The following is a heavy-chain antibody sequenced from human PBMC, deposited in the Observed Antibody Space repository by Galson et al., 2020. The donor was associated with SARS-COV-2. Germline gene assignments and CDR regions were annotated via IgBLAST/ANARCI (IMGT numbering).Heavy chain of an antibody. D-gene: IGHD6-19*01. Sequence: GESLKISCAASGFTFSSYEMNWVRQAPGKGLEWVSYISGSDYTIYYADSVKGRFTISRDNAKNSLYLQMNSLRAEDTAVYYCARGATSSGWYLPDTFDIWGQGTMVTVSS. V-gene: IGHV3-48*03. CDR3: ARGATSSGWYLPDTFDI. CDR1: GFTFSSYE. CDR2: ISGSDYTI. J-gene: IGHJ3*02.